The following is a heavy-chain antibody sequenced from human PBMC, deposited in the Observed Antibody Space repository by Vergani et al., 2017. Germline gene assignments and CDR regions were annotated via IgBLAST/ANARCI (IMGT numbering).Heavy chain of an antibody. CDR1: GGTFSSYT. Sequence: QVQLVQSGAEGKKPGSSVKVSCKASGGTFSSYTISGVRQAPGQGLEWMGRIIPILGIANYAQKFQGRVTITADKSTSTAYMELSSLRSEDTAVYYCARASDAAAGIRYWGRGTLVTVSS. D-gene: IGHD6-13*01. J-gene: IGHJ4*02. V-gene: IGHV1-69*02. CDR2: IIPILGIA. CDR3: ARASDAAAGIRY.